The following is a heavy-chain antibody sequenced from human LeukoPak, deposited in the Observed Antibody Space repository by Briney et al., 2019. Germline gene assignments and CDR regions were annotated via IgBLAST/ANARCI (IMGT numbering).Heavy chain of an antibody. CDR2: ISGSGGST. CDR3: AKHWGSYRYFDY. Sequence: GGSLRLSCAASGFTFSDYYMSWIRQAPGKGLEWVSAISGSGGSTYYADSVKGRFTISRDNSKNTLYLQMNSLRAEDTAVYYCAKHWGSYRYFDYWGQGTLGTVSS. CDR1: GFTFSDYY. J-gene: IGHJ4*02. D-gene: IGHD3-16*02. V-gene: IGHV3-23*01.